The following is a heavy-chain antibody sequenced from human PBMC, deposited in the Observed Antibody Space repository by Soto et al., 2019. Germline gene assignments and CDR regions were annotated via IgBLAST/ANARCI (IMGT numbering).Heavy chain of an antibody. D-gene: IGHD3-9*01. J-gene: IGHJ5*02. CDR2: ISSSSSTI. CDR1: GFTFSSYS. V-gene: IGHV3-48*01. CDR3: ARDPPPGKGTGYHWFDP. Sequence: EVQLVESGGGLVQPGGSLRLSCAASGFTFSSYSMNWVRQAPGKGLEWVSYISSSSSTIYYADSVKGRFTISRDNAKNSLYLQMNSLRAEDTAVYYCARDPPPGKGTGYHWFDPWGQGTLVTVSS.